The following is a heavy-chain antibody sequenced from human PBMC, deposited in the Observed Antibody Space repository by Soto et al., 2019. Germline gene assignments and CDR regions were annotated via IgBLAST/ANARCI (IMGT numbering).Heavy chain of an antibody. Sequence: LRLSCAASGFTFSSYWMHWVRQAPGKGLVWVSRFNSDGSSTSYADSVKGRFTISRDNAKNTLYLQMNSLRAEDTAVYYCARDGVRFLEWLLSQNYYYYYMDVWGKGTTVTVSS. J-gene: IGHJ6*03. CDR1: GFTFSSYW. CDR2: FNSDGSST. V-gene: IGHV3-74*01. CDR3: ARDGVRFLEWLLSQNYYYYYMDV. D-gene: IGHD3-3*01.